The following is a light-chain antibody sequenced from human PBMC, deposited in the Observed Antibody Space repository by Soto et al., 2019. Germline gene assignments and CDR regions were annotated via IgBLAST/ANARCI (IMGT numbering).Light chain of an antibody. Sequence: QSALTQPASVSGSPGQSITISCTGTSSDVGCYNYVSWFQQHPGKAPKLMIYDVSNRPSGVTNRCSGSTSGSRASLPISGVEAEDEDDYYCSSYTSSGTWVFGGGTQLTVL. V-gene: IGLV2-14*01. CDR2: DVS. CDR1: SSDVGCYNY. J-gene: IGLJ3*02. CDR3: SSYTSSGTWV.